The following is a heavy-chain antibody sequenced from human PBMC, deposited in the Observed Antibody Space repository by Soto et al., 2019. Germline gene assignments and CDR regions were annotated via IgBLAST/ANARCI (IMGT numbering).Heavy chain of an antibody. Sequence: QVQLVESGGGVVQPGRSLRLSCAASGFIFNEYGMHWVRQAPGKGLEWVAVIWYDGSNKYYADSVKGRFTFSRDNSKNTMSLQMNSLRVEVTAMYYCARWGCSGSNCNLNQRSFDLWGQGTLVTVSS. V-gene: IGHV3-33*01. D-gene: IGHD2-15*01. CDR3: ARWGCSGSNCNLNQRSFDL. CDR1: GFIFNEYG. CDR2: IWYDGSNK. J-gene: IGHJ4*02.